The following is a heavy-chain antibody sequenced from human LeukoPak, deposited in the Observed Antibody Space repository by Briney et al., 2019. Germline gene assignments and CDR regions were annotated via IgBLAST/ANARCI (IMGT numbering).Heavy chain of an antibody. Sequence: ASVKVSCKASGYTFTSYGNSWVRQAPGQGLEWMGWISAYNGNTNYAQKLQGRVTMTTDTSTSTAYMELRSLRSDDTAVYYCARSCSSTSCPFNWFDPWGQGTLVTVSS. V-gene: IGHV1-18*01. CDR3: ARSCSSTSCPFNWFDP. CDR2: ISAYNGNT. CDR1: GYTFTSYG. D-gene: IGHD2-2*01. J-gene: IGHJ5*02.